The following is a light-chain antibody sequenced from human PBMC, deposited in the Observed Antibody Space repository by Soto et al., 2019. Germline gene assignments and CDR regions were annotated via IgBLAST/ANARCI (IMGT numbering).Light chain of an antibody. CDR3: QQYGNSLSWT. CDR1: QSVSSSY. J-gene: IGKJ1*01. CDR2: DGS. Sequence: ENVLTQSPGTLSLSPGERASLSCRASQSVSSSYLAWYQQKPGQAPRLLIFDGSSRATGIPDRFSGSGSGTDFTLTISRLEPEDFAVYYCQQYGNSLSWTFGQGTKVDIK. V-gene: IGKV3-20*01.